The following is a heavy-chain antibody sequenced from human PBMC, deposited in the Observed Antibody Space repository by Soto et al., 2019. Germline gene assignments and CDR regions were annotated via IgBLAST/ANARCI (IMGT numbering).Heavy chain of an antibody. CDR1: GFTFSSYS. CDR2: ISSSSSYI. J-gene: IGHJ5*02. Sequence: EVQLVESGGGLVKPGGSLRLSCAASGFTFSSYSMNWVRQAPGKGLEWVSSISSSSSYIYYADSVKGRFTISRDNAKNSLYLQMNSLRAEDTAVYYCARGYGDYVFWSDPWGQGTLVTVSS. CDR3: ARGYGDYVFWSDP. V-gene: IGHV3-21*01. D-gene: IGHD4-17*01.